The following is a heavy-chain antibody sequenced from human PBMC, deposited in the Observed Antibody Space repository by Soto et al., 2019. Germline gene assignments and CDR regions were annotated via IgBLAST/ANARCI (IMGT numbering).Heavy chain of an antibody. V-gene: IGHV3-30*18. D-gene: IGHD1-26*01. CDR2: ISYDGSNK. J-gene: IGHJ4*02. CDR1: GFTFSSYG. Sequence: QVQLVESGGGVVQPGRSLRLSCAASGFTFSSYGMHWVRQAPGKGLEWVAVISYDGSNKYYADSVKGRFTISRDNSKNTLYLQMNSLRAEDTAVYYCAKGRRGGASYFDYWGQGTLVTVSS. CDR3: AKGRRGGASYFDY.